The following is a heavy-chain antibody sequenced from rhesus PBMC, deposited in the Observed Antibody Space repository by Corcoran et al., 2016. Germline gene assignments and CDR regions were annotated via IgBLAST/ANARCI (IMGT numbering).Heavy chain of an antibody. CDR1: GYTFTSYS. D-gene: IGHD2-15*01. CDR2: INPRNGNT. Sequence: QVQLVQSGAEVKKPGASVKLPCKASGYTFTSYSITWVRQAPGQGLEWMGWINPRNGNTGYAQKFQGRVTMTRDTSTSTAYMELSSLRSEDTAVYYCARAYSYYFDYWGQGVLVTVSS. CDR3: ARAYSYYFDY. J-gene: IGHJ4*01. V-gene: IGHV1-200*01.